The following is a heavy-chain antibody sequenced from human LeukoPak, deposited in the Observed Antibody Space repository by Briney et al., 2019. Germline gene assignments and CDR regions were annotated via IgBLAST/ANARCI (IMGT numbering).Heavy chain of an antibody. J-gene: IGHJ4*02. Sequence: AGGSLRLSCAASGFTFSSFGMHWVRQAPGKGLEWVAVIWYDGSSKYYADSVKGRFTISRDNSKNTLYLQMNSLRAEDTAVYYCARELPPVVTYYFDYWGQGTLVTVSS. CDR2: IWYDGSSK. CDR1: GFTFSSFG. V-gene: IGHV3-33*01. CDR3: ARELPPVVTYYFDY. D-gene: IGHD1-26*01.